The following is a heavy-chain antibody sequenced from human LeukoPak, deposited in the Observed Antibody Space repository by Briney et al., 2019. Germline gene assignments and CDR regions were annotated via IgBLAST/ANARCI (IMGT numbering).Heavy chain of an antibody. V-gene: IGHV3-7*03. CDR2: IKEDGSER. J-gene: IGHJ4*02. CDR3: ARGGSRQLGY. CDR1: GFIFSDFW. D-gene: IGHD3-10*01. Sequence: PGGSLRLSCAASGFIFSDFWMSWGRQTPGKGLEWVAKIKEDGSERYYVDSVRGRFTISRDNAKNSLFLQMNSLRDEDTALYYCARGGSRQLGYWGQGTLVIVSS.